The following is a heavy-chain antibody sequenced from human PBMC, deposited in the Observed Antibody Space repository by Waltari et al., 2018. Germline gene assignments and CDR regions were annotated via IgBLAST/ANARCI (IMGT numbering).Heavy chain of an antibody. CDR2: IFTSGST. CDR3: ARDEARYYDIMTGGGYYGLDV. CDR1: GGSISSGSVY. D-gene: IGHD3-9*01. V-gene: IGHV4-61*02. Sequence: QVQLQESGPGLVRPSQTLSPTCTVPGGSISSGSVYWTWIRQPAGKGLEWVGHIFTSGSTKYNPSLKSRVSVSLDTSENQFSLRLSSVTAADTAVYYCARDEARYYDIMTGGGYYGLDVWGQGTTVTVSS. J-gene: IGHJ6*02.